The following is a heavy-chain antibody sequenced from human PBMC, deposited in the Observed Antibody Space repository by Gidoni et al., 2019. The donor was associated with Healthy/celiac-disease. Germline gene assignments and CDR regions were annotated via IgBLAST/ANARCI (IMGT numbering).Heavy chain of an antibody. CDR2: ISSNGGST. J-gene: IGHJ5*02. CDR1: GFTFSSYA. V-gene: IGHV3-64D*06. CDR3: VKGGQWLDNHNWFDP. D-gene: IGHD6-19*01. Sequence: EVQLVESGGGLVQPGGSLRLSCSSSGFTFSSYAMHWVRQAPGKGLEYGAAISSNGGSTYYADSVKGRFTSSRDNSKNTLYLQMSSLRAEDTAVYYCVKGGQWLDNHNWFDPWGQGTLVTVSS.